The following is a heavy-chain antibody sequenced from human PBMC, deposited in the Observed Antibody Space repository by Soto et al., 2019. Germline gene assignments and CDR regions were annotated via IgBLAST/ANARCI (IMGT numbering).Heavy chain of an antibody. V-gene: IGHV1-24*01. CDR3: ATANLICINMDGGVSITRPVFDF. J-gene: IGHJ4*02. Sequence: KGLEWMGGFDPEDGETIYAQKFQGRVTMTEDTSTDTAYMELSSLRSEDTAEYYCATANLICINMDGGVSITRPVFDFWGQRTLV. D-gene: IGHD3-10*01. CDR2: FDPEDGET.